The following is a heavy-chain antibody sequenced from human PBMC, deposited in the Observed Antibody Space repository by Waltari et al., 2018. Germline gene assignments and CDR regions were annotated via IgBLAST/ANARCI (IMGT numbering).Heavy chain of an antibody. D-gene: IGHD3-10*01. CDR1: GGSISSYY. Sequence: QVQLQESGPGLVKPSETLSLTCTVSGGSISSYYWSWIRKPPGKGLEWIGYIYYSGSTNYNPSLKSRVTISVDTSKNQFSLKLSSVTAADTAVYYCARGHVLLWFGEGSYFDPWGQGTLVTVSS. CDR3: ARGHVLLWFGEGSYFDP. CDR2: IYYSGST. V-gene: IGHV4-59*01. J-gene: IGHJ5*02.